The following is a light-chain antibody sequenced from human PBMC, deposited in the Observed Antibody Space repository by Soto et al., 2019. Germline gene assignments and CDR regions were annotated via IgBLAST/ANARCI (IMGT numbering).Light chain of an antibody. J-gene: IGLJ1*01. Sequence: QSVLTQPASVSGSPEQSITISCSGTKSDIGSYNYVAWYQQFPGKTPKILIYGVSNRPSGVSSRFSGSKSGNTASLTISGLQAEDEADYYCISYTGSSTSYVFGSGTKV. CDR2: GVS. V-gene: IGLV2-14*01. CDR1: KSDIGSYNY. CDR3: ISYTGSSTSYV.